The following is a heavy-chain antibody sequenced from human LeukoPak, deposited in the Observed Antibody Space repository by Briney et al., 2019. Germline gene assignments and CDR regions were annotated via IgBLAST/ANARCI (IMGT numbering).Heavy chain of an antibody. J-gene: IGHJ6*03. CDR1: GDSVSRNTAG. CDR3: ARAVLWFGDLDYYYYMDV. D-gene: IGHD3-10*01. CDR2: TYYRSKWYN. Sequence: SQTLSLTCAISGDSVSRNTAGWNWIRQSPSRGLEWLGRTYYRSKWYNDYAVSVKSRITINPDTSKNQFSLQLNSVTPEDTAVYYCARAVLWFGDLDYYYYMDVWGKGTTVTVSS. V-gene: IGHV6-1*01.